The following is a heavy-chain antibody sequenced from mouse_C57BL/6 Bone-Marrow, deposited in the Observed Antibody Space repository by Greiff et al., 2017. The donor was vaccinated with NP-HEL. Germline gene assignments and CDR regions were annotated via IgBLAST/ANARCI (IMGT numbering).Heavy chain of an antibody. CDR3: ARRSNYGVYFDY. CDR1: GFTFSDYY. D-gene: IGHD2-5*01. V-gene: IGHV5-12*01. CDR2: ISNGGGST. Sequence: EVKVEESGGGLVQPGGSLKLSCAASGFTFSDYYMYWVRQTPEKRLEWVAYISNGGGSTYYPDTVKGRFTISRDNAKNTLYLQMSRLKSEDTAMYYCARRSNYGVYFDYWGQGTTLTVSS. J-gene: IGHJ2*01.